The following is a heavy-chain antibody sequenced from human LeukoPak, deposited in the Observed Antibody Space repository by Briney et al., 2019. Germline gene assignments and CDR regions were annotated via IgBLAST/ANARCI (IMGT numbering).Heavy chain of an antibody. D-gene: IGHD1-26*01. CDR2: IYYSGST. J-gene: IGHJ4*02. V-gene: IGHV4-30-4*08. CDR1: GGSISSGDYY. CDR3: AREQSYLQDFDY. Sequence: SETLSLTCTVSGGSISSGDYYWSWIRQPPGKGLEWIGYIYYSGSTYYNPSLKSRVTISVDTSKNQFSLKLSSVTAADTAVYYCAREQSYLQDFDYWGQGTLVTVSS.